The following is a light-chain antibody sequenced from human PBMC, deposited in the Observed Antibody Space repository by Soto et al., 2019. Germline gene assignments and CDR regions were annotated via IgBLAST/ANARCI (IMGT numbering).Light chain of an antibody. V-gene: IGKV1-5*01. J-gene: IGKJ4*01. Sequence: DIQMTQSPSTLSASVGDRVTITCRASQTVNTWLAWYQHKPGKAPKLLIYDASVLETGVPSRFSGFSSGTEFTLTISSLQPDDFATYFCQQYNSYSPEGLTFGGGTKVDI. CDR1: QTVNTW. CDR2: DAS. CDR3: QQYNSYSPEGLT.